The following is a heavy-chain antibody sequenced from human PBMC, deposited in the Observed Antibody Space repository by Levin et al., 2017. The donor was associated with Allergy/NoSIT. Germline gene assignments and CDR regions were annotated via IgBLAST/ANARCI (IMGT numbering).Heavy chain of an antibody. CDR2: IYYDGSA. V-gene: IGHV4-39*07. CDR1: GGSISDDSYY. CDR3: AGEPNSPYYYHYGLDV. Sequence: TLSLPCTVSGGSISDDSYYWAWVRQPPGKGLEWVGSIYYDGSAYYNPSLKTRLTISVDTSKNEFSLRVNSVTAADTAVYYCAGEPNSPYYYHYGLDVWGPGTTITVSS. D-gene: IGHD2/OR15-2a*01. J-gene: IGHJ6*02.